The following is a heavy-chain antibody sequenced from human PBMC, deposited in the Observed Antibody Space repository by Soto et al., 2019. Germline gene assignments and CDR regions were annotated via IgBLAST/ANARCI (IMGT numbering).Heavy chain of an antibody. CDR1: GGSISSDSSY. J-gene: IGHJ4*02. Sequence: SETLSLTCTVSGGSISSDSSYWSWIRQRPGMGLEWIGYIFYSGAFYYTPALRGRVMILADTSKNHFTLRLSSVTAADTAVYYRASAPEPPAIVGVALPYLFDVWGQGSQVTV. D-gene: IGHD3-3*01. CDR3: ASAPEPPAIVGVALPYLFDV. V-gene: IGHV4-31*03. CDR2: IFYSGAF.